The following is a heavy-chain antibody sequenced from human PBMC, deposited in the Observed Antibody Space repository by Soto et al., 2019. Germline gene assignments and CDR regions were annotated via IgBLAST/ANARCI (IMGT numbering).Heavy chain of an antibody. CDR3: ARTGVGYYYYYMDV. J-gene: IGHJ6*03. D-gene: IGHD3-3*01. CDR1: GFTFSSYS. V-gene: IGHV3-21*01. CDR2: ISSSSSYI. Sequence: EVQLVESGGGPVKPGGSLRLSCAASGFTFSSYSMNWVRQAPGKGLEWVSSISSSSSYIYYADSVKGRFTISRDNAKNSLYLQMNSLRAEDTAVYYCARTGVGYYYYYMDVWGKGTTVTVSS.